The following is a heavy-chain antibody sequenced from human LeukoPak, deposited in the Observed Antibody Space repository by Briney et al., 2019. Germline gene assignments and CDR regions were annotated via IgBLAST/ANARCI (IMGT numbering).Heavy chain of an antibody. V-gene: IGHV4-4*07. CDR1: GGSISSYY. CDR2: IYTSGST. CDR3: ARADRVGYYYYMDV. Sequence: TSETLSLTCTVSGGSISSYYWSWIRQPAGKGLEWIGRIYTSGSTNYNPSLKSRVTMSVDTSKNQFSLKLSSVTAADTAVYYCARADRVGYYYYMDVWGKGTTVTASS. D-gene: IGHD1-14*01. J-gene: IGHJ6*03.